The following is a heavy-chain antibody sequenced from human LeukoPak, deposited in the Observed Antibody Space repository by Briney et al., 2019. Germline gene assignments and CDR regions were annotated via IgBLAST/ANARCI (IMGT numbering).Heavy chain of an antibody. D-gene: IGHD3-9*01. Sequence: GGSMRLSCAASGFTFSNYAMSWVRQAPGKGLEWVSAILGSGGSTYYADSVKGRFTVSRDNSKSTLYLQMNSLRAEDTALYYCAKWGDYDVLTGYYVPDYWGQGTLVTVSS. J-gene: IGHJ4*02. CDR1: GFTFSNYA. CDR2: ILGSGGST. CDR3: AKWGDYDVLTGYYVPDY. V-gene: IGHV3-23*01.